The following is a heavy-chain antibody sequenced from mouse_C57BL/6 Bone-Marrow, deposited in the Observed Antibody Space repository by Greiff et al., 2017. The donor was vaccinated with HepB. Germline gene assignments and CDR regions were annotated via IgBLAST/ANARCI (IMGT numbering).Heavy chain of an antibody. V-gene: IGHV10-1*01. CDR3: VRRTSSWFAY. CDR1: GFSFNTYA. Sequence: EVQRVESGGGLVQPKGSLKLSCAASGFSFNTYAMNWVRQAPGKGLEWVARIRSKSNNYATYYADSVKDRFTISRDDSESMLYLQMNNLKTEDTAMYYCVRRTSSWFAYWGQGTLVTVSA. J-gene: IGHJ3*01. CDR2: IRSKSNNYAT.